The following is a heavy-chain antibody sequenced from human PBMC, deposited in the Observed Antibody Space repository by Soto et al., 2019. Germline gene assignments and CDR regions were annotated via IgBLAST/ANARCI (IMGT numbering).Heavy chain of an antibody. V-gene: IGHV3-30-3*01. CDR2: ISYDGSNK. CDR3: ARGRGYCSSTSCSGYYYYGMDV. D-gene: IGHD2-2*01. Sequence: QVQLVESGGGVVQPGRSLRLSCAASGFTFSSYAMHWVRQAPGKGLEWVAVISYDGSNKYYADSVKGRFTISRDNSKNTLYLQMNSLRAEDTAVYYCARGRGYCSSTSCSGYYYYGMDVWGHGTTVTVSS. J-gene: IGHJ6*02. CDR1: GFTFSSYA.